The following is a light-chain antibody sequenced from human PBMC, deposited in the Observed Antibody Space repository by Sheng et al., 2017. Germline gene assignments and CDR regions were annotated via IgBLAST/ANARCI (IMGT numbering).Light chain of an antibody. CDR1: QSISSW. CDR2: KAS. J-gene: IGKJ1*01. V-gene: IGKV1-5*03. Sequence: DIQMTQSPSTLSASVGDRVTITCRASQSISSWLAWYQQKPGKAPKLLIYKASSLESGVPSRFSGRGSGTEFTLTISSLQPDDFATYYCQQYNSYPWTFGQVTKVE. CDR3: QQYNSYPWT.